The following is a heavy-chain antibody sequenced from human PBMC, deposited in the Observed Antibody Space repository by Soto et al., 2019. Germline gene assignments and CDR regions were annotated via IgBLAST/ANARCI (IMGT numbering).Heavy chain of an antibody. D-gene: IGHD6-13*01. CDR1: GDSVPSNSAA. CDR2: TYYRSKWYN. Sequence: SQTLSLTCAISGDSVPSNSAAWNWIRQSPSRVLEWLGRTYYRSKWYNDYAVSVKSRITINPDTSKNQFSLQLNSVTPEDTAVYYCARASSGAAAGSYYLEYWGQGTLVTFSS. J-gene: IGHJ4*02. CDR3: ARASSGAAAGSYYLEY. V-gene: IGHV6-1*01.